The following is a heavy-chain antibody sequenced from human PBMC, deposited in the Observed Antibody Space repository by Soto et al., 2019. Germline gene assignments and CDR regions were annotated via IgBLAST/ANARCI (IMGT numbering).Heavy chain of an antibody. V-gene: IGHV3-66*01. Sequence: EVQLVESGGGLVQPGGSLRLSCAASGFTVSSNYMSWVRQAPGKGLEWVSVIYSGGSTYYADSVKGRFTISRDNSKNTLYLQMKSLRAEDTAVYYCARSPYSYGPIDYWGQGTLVTVSS. CDR2: IYSGGST. J-gene: IGHJ4*02. CDR1: GFTVSSNY. D-gene: IGHD5-18*01. CDR3: ARSPYSYGPIDY.